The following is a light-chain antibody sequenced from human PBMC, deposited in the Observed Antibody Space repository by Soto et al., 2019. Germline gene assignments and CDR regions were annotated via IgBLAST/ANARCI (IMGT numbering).Light chain of an antibody. CDR2: DAS. J-gene: IGKJ1*01. CDR1: QDIATY. V-gene: IGKV1-33*01. CDR3: QQYDNLPPTWT. Sequence: DLQMTQSPSSLSASVGNRVTITCQASQDIATYLNWYQQKPGKAPNLLIYDASNLETGVPSRFSGGGSGTHFTFTISNLQPEDIATYYCQQYDNLPPTWTFDQGTKVEIE.